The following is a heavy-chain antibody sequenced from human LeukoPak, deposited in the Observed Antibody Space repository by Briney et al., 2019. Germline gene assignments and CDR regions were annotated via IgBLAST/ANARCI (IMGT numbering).Heavy chain of an antibody. J-gene: IGHJ5*02. CDR1: GYTFTSYY. V-gene: IGHV1-46*01. Sequence: GASVKVSCKASGYTFTSYYMHWVRQAPGQGLEWMGIINPSGGSTSYAQKFQGRVTMTRDMSTSTVYMELRSLRSDDTAVYYCARDPNYDILTGYSNWFDPWGQGTLVTVSS. CDR2: INPSGGST. D-gene: IGHD3-9*01. CDR3: ARDPNYDILTGYSNWFDP.